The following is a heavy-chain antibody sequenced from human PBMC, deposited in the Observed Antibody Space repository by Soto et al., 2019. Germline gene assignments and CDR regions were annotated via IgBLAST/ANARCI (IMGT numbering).Heavy chain of an antibody. CDR1: GGSIRSGDYY. D-gene: IGHD3-3*01. J-gene: IGHJ5*02. CDR3: ARVPLFLDDYEFWFDP. CDR2: IYYSGST. Sequence: SETLSLTCPVSGGSIRSGDYYWSWIRQPPGKGLEWIGYIYYSGSTYYNPSLKSRVTISVDTSKNQFSLKLSSVTAADTAVYYCARVPLFLDDYEFWFDPWGQGTLVTVSS. V-gene: IGHV4-30-4*01.